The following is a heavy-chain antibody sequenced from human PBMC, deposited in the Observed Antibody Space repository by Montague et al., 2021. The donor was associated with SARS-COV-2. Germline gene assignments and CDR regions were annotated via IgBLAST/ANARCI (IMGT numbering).Heavy chain of an antibody. CDR3: ARGRVDTTMILVGFRGAAYYFDP. CDR1: GGSFSDYY. D-gene: IGHD3-22*01. J-gene: IGHJ4*02. V-gene: IGHV4-34*01. Sequence: SETLSLTCAVYGGSFSDYYWTWIRQPPGKGLEWIGYVYHSGSINYNPSLKSRITISVDTSKNQFSLRLSSVTAADTAVYYCARGRVDTTMILVGFRGAAYYFDPWGQGTLVSVSS. CDR2: VYHSGSI.